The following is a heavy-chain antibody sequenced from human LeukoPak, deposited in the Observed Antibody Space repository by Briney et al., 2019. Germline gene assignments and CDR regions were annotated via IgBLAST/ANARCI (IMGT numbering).Heavy chain of an antibody. CDR1: GGSFSGYY. V-gene: IGHV4-34*01. CDR3: ARGPYDSSRD. CDR2: INHSGNT. Sequence: SETLSLTCAVYGGSFSGYYWSWIRQPSGKGLEWIGEINHSGNTNYNPSLRSRVTIPVDTSKNQFSLKLSSVTAADTAVYYCARGPYDSSRDWGQGTLVTVSS. D-gene: IGHD3-22*01. J-gene: IGHJ4*02.